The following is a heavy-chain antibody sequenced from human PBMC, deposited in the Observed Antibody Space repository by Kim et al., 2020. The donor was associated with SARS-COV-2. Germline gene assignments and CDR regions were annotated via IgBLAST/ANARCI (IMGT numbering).Heavy chain of an antibody. Sequence: GSLRLSCAASGFTFSSYSMNWVRQAPGKGLEWVSSISSSSSYIYYADSVKGRFTISRDNAKNSLYLQMNSLRAEDTAVYYCARALQLWDAFDIWGQGTMVTVSS. CDR1: GFTFSSYS. CDR2: ISSSSSYI. D-gene: IGHD5-18*01. J-gene: IGHJ3*02. V-gene: IGHV3-21*01. CDR3: ARALQLWDAFDI.